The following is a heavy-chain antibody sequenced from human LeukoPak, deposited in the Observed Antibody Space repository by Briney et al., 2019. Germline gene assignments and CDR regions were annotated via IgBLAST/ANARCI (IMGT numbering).Heavy chain of an antibody. CDR2: IYCSGST. Sequence: SETLSLTCTVSGGSVSSGSYYWSWIRQPPGKGLEWIGYIYCSGSTNYNPSLKSRVTISVDTSKNQFSLKLSSVTAADAAVYYCARDRRAGTYYYYGMDVWGQGTTVTVSS. D-gene: IGHD1-1*01. J-gene: IGHJ6*02. CDR3: ARDRRAGTYYYYGMDV. V-gene: IGHV4-61*01. CDR1: GGSVSSGSYY.